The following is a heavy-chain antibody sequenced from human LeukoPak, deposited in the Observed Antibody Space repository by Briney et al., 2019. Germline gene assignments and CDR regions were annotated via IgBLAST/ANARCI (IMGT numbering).Heavy chain of an antibody. D-gene: IGHD2-21*01. CDR2: IYYSGRT. Sequence: SETLSLTCTVSGGSISSYYRSWIRQPPGQGREWIGYIYYSGRTTYNPFLNSLVTISVDTSKNQFSLKLSSVPAADTAVYYCARVIYDCDRTAAFDISGQGTMVTVSS. V-gene: IGHV4-59*01. J-gene: IGHJ3*02. CDR1: GGSISSYY. CDR3: ARVIYDCDRTAAFDI.